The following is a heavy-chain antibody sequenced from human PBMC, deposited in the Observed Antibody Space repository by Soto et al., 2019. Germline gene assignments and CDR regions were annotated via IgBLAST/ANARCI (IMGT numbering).Heavy chain of an antibody. CDR1: GGSISSGGYY. D-gene: IGHD3-3*01. CDR2: IYYSGST. V-gene: IGHV4-31*03. Sequence: SETLSLTCTVSGGSISSGGYYWSWIRQHPGKGLEWIGYIYYSGSTYYNQSLKSRVTISVDTSKNQFSLKLSSVTAADTAVYYCARGQSPSYDFWSGYLNNWFDPWGQGTLVTVSS. J-gene: IGHJ5*02. CDR3: ARGQSPSYDFWSGYLNNWFDP.